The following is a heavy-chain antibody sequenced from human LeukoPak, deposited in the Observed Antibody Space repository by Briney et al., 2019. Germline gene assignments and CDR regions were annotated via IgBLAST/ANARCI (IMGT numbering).Heavy chain of an antibody. CDR2: ISSSSSYI. Sequence: GGSLRLSCAASGFTFSSYGMNWVRQAPGKGLEWVSSISSSSSYIYYADSVKGRFTISRDNAKNSLYLQMNSLRAEDTAVYYCARVQGVPAALYYYGMDVWGQGTTVTVSS. CDR1: GFTFSSYG. V-gene: IGHV3-21*01. J-gene: IGHJ6*02. D-gene: IGHD2-2*01. CDR3: ARVQGVPAALYYYGMDV.